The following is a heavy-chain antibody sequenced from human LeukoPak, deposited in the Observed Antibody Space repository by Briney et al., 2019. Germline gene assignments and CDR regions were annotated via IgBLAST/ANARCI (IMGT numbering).Heavy chain of an antibody. CDR1: GFTFTCCR. J-gene: IGHJ6*03. CDR2: IYSGGST. CDR3: ASGSGSYRTPYYYMDV. Sequence: GGSLRLSCAASGFTFTCCRMSWVRQTPGKGLEWVSVIYSGGSTYYADSVKGRFTISRDNSKNTLYLQMNSLRAEDTAVYYCASGSGSYRTPYYYMDVWGTGTTVTVSS. V-gene: IGHV3-53*01. D-gene: IGHD3-10*01.